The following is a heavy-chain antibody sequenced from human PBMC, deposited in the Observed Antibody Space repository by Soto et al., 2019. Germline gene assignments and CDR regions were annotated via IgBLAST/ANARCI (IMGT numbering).Heavy chain of an antibody. CDR1: GFTFSSYS. V-gene: IGHV3-21*01. D-gene: IGHD5-12*01. J-gene: IGHJ4*02. CDR3: ARDQGPPKWLRSRTYFDY. CDR2: ISSSSSYI. Sequence: GGSLRLSCSVSGFTFSSYSMNWVRQAPGKGLEWVSSISSSSSYIYYADSVKGRFTISRDNAKNSLYLQMNSLRAEDTAVYYCARDQGPPKWLRSRTYFDYWGQGTLVTVSS.